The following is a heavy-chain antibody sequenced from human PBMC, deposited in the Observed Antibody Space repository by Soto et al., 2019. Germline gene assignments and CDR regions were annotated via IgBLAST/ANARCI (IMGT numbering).Heavy chain of an antibody. CDR3: ARYVVSTTSDQCYFDY. CDR1: AGTFSSYA. D-gene: IGHD5-12*01. CDR2: TILIWGPA. J-gene: IGHJ4*01. V-gene: IGHV1-69*06. Sequence: AAVKFSSKAAAGTFSSYAISWARQAPGPGQEWMGGTILIWGPANCSQQFQGSVPNTANNSTSTADMELSSLRAEDTAVYYCARYVVSTTSDQCYFDYWGQGALVPVSS.